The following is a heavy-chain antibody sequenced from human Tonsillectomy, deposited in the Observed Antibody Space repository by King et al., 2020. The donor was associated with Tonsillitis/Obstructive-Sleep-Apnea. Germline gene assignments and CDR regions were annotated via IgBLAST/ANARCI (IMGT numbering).Heavy chain of an antibody. CDR3: ARDSPRHAYSNPDRMDY. Sequence: VQLVESGGGLVQPGGSLRLSCAASGFTFSSYEMNWVRQAPGKGLEWVSYISSSGSTIYYADSVKGRFTISRDNAKNSLYLQMNSLRAEDTAVYYCARDSPRHAYSNPDRMDYWGQGTLVTVSS. CDR2: ISSSGSTI. D-gene: IGHD4-11*01. CDR1: GFTFSSYE. V-gene: IGHV3-48*03. J-gene: IGHJ4*01.